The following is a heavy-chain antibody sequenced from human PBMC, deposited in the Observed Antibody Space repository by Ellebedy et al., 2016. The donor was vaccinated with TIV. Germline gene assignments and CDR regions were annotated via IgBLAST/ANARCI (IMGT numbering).Heavy chain of an antibody. CDR3: AKDRSGTYGLLGY. V-gene: IGHV3-23*01. J-gene: IGHJ4*02. CDR2: ISGSDGST. CDR1: GFTFSSYA. D-gene: IGHD1-26*01. Sequence: GGSLRLSXAASGFTFSSYAMSWVRRAPGKGLEWVSGISGSDGSTYYADSVKGRFTISRDNSKNTLYLQMNSLRAEDTAVYFCAKDRSGTYGLLGYWGQGTLVTVSS.